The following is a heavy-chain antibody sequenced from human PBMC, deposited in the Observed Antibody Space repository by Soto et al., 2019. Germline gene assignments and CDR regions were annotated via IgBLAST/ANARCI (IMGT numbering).Heavy chain of an antibody. D-gene: IGHD3-10*01. CDR3: ARNSNSGEDCFDI. CDR1: GYTFTSYA. J-gene: IGHJ4*01. Sequence: ASVKVSCKASGYTFTSYAMHWVRQAPGQRLEWMGWINAGNGNTKYSQKFQGRVTITRDTSASTAYMELSSLRSEDTAVYDCARNSNSGEDCFDIWGQGTLVTVSS. CDR2: INAGNGNT. V-gene: IGHV1-3*01.